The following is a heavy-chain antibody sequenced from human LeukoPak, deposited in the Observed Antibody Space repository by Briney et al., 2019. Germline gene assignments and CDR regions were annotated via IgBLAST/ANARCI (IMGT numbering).Heavy chain of an antibody. J-gene: IGHJ5*02. CDR1: GYTFTGYY. CDR3: ARPRRSSSWPKSNWFDP. V-gene: IGHV1-2*02. D-gene: IGHD6-13*01. CDR2: INPNSGGT. Sequence: ASVKVSCKASGYTFTGYYMHWVRQAPGQGLEWTGWINPNSGGTNYAQKFQGRVTMTRDTSISTAYMELSRLRSDDTAVYYSARPRRSSSWPKSNWFDPWGQGTLVNVSS.